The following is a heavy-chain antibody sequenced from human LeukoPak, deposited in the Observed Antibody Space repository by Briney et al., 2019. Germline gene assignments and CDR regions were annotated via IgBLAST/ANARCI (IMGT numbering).Heavy chain of an antibody. CDR2: ISDSGGST. CDR1: GFTFTSFA. D-gene: IGHD1-26*01. Sequence: GGSLRLSCVASGFTFTSFAMSWVRQAPGKGLEWVSTISDSGGSTYFADSVKGRFAFSRDNSKNTLYLQLNSLRAEDTAVYYCAKSSGSYIFYFDYWGQGTLVTVSS. CDR3: AKSSGSYIFYFDY. V-gene: IGHV3-23*01. J-gene: IGHJ4*02.